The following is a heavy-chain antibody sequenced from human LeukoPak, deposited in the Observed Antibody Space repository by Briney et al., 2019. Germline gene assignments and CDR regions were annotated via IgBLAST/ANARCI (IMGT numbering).Heavy chain of an antibody. V-gene: IGHV4-38-2*02. D-gene: IGHD3-9*01. CDR3: ASETLSVLRYCDWIEREYYDIDV. CDR1: GYPISCVYY. J-gene: IGHJ6*03. CDR2: IYHSGST. Sequence: PPETLSLTCTVSGYPISCVYYWGWIRQPPGKGLEWIENIYHSGSTYYNPSLKSRVTISVDTSKNQFSLKLSSVTAADTAVYYCASETLSVLRYCDWIEREYYDIDVWGKGTMVTVSS.